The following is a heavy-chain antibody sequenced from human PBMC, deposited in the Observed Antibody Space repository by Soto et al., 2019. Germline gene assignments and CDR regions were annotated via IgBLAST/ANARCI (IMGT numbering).Heavy chain of an antibody. V-gene: IGHV1-69*05. J-gene: IGHJ6*02. CDR3: ARPGIPREPGYQFGMDV. Sequence: SXKVSFKASGGTXTSHASSLVRQAPGQGLEWMGGIIPIFGTANYAQKFQGRVTLTSDPSTRRVHMEPSSLRHEDTAVEYCARPGIPREPGYQFGMDVWAQGTTGTVSS. CDR2: IIPIFGTA. CDR1: GGTXTSHA. D-gene: IGHD5-12*01.